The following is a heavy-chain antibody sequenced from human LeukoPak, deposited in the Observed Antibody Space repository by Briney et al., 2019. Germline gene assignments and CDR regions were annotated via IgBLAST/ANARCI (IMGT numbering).Heavy chain of an antibody. J-gene: IGHJ4*02. V-gene: IGHV3-9*01. Sequence: GRSLRLSCAASGFTFDDYAMHWVRQAPGKGLEWVSGISWNSGDIGYADSVKGRFTISRDSAKNSLSLQMNSLRPEDTALYYCAKSGSSWADEGSFDFWGQGTLVTVSS. CDR3: AKSGSSWADEGSFDF. CDR1: GFTFDDYA. D-gene: IGHD6-13*01. CDR2: ISWNSGDI.